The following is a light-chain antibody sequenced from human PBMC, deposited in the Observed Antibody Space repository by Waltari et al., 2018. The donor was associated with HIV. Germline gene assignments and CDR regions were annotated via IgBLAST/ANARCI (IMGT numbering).Light chain of an antibody. V-gene: IGLV9-49*01. CDR1: SAYITYE. Sequence: QPALTQTPFASASLGTPVTLTCTLSSAYITYEVDWYPQRPGKGPRFVMRVGTGGIVGAKGDGIPDRFSVLASGLNRYLTIKNIQEEDESAYYCGADHGSGTNFMYVFGTGTKVTV. CDR2: VGTGGIVG. CDR3: GADHGSGTNFMYV. J-gene: IGLJ1*01.